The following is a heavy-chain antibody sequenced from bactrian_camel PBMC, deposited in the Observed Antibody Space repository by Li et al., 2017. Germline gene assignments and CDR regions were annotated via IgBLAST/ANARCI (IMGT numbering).Heavy chain of an antibody. Sequence: HVQLVESGGGSVQAGGSLRLSCAASGYIASTDCLGWFRQAPGKEREGIAAILTSGSAIHADSVRGRFTISKDNAKNTLYLQMTSLEPGDTAMYYCVAMAAREGYKASRGLCDTDGFSFQGRGTQVTVS. J-gene: IGHJ4*01. CDR2: ILTSGSA. CDR1: GYIASTDC. V-gene: IGHV3S53*01. D-gene: IGHD3*01.